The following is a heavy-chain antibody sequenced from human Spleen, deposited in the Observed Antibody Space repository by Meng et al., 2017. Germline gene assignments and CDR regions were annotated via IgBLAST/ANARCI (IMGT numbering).Heavy chain of an antibody. Sequence: ASVKVSCKPSGYMFTAYFLHWVRQAPGQGLEWMGWMNANSGKTGYAQKFQGRVTMTWDTSISTAYLDLSSLTSDDTAVYYCARERGLGAFNIWGQGTMVTVSS. D-gene: IGHD3-16*01. J-gene: IGHJ3*02. CDR2: MNANSGKT. V-gene: IGHV1-8*02. CDR1: GYMFTAYF. CDR3: ARERGLGAFNI.